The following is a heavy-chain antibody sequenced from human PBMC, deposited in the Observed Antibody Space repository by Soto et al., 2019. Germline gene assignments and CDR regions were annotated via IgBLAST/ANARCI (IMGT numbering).Heavy chain of an antibody. CDR2: INHGGST. CDR1: GFTFSSYA. Sequence: VQLLESGGGLVQPGGSLRLSCAASGFTFSSYAMSWVRQAPGKGLEWIGEINHGGSTHYNPSLKSRVILSVDTSKNQFSLKLTSLTAADTAVYFCARGIALKLGVQGDAPDKNYFDSWGQGTLVTVSS. V-gene: IGHV4-34*01. D-gene: IGHD2-21*01. J-gene: IGHJ4*02. CDR3: ARGIALKLGVQGDAPDKNYFDS.